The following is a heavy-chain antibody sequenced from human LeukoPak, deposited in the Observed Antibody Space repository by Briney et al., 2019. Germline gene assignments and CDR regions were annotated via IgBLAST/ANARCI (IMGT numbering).Heavy chain of an antibody. J-gene: IGHJ4*02. CDR1: GFTFSSYA. CDR3: VPKGTEGY. CDR2: ISPNGGST. Sequence: GGSLRLSCSASGFTFSSYAMHWVRQAPGKGLGYVSAISPNGGSTYYADSVKGRFSISRDNSKNTLYLQMSSLRAEDTAVYYCVPKGTEGYWGQGTLVTVSS. V-gene: IGHV3-64D*06.